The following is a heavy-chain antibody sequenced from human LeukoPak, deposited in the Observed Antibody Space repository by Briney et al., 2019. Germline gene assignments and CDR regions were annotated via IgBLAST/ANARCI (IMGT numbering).Heavy chain of an antibody. Sequence: SQTLSLTCTVSGDSISSDSYYWAWIRQPPGKGLEWIGSIYHSGNTYKNPSLKSRVFISVDTSKNQFSLNLTSVTAADTAVYYCARDYSWGVAYFDYWGQGALVTVSS. D-gene: IGHD3-16*01. V-gene: IGHV4-39*07. CDR1: GDSISSDSYY. CDR2: IYHSGNT. J-gene: IGHJ4*02. CDR3: ARDYSWGVAYFDY.